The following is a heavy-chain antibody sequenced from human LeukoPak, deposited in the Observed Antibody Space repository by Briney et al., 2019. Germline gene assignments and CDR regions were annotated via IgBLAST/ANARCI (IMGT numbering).Heavy chain of an antibody. D-gene: IGHD6-19*01. V-gene: IGHV4-39*01. CDR2: IYYSGST. Sequence: SETLSLTCTVSGGSISSSSYYWGWIRQPPGKGLEWIGSIYYSGSTYYNPSLKSRVTISVDTPKNQFSLKLSSVTAADTAVYYCARLNRSRTSGKDYFDYWGQGTLVTVSS. CDR1: GGSISSSSYY. J-gene: IGHJ4*02. CDR3: ARLNRSRTSGKDYFDY.